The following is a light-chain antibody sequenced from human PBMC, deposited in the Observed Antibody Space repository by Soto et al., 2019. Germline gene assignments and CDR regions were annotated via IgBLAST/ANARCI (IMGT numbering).Light chain of an antibody. CDR3: QQAASFPIT. CDR1: QGIKNW. V-gene: IGKV1-12*01. CDR2: TGS. J-gene: IGKJ5*01. Sequence: DIQMTHSPSYVSASVGSRFTISCRASQGIKNWLAWYQQKPGKAPNLLIYTGSSLQSGVPSRFSGSLSGTDFTLTINSLQTEDFATYYCQQAASFPITFGQGTRLEIK.